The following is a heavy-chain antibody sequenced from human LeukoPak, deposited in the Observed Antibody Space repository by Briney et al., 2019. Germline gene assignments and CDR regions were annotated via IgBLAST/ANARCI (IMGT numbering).Heavy chain of an antibody. Sequence: SETLSLTCTVSGGSISSYYWSWIRQPAGKGLEWIARIYTSGSTNYNPSLKSRATISVDTSKNQFSLKLSYVTAADTAVYYCAREGGLRYFDWLFVYFDIWGQRGQVTVS. V-gene: IGHV4-4*07. CDR3: AREGGLRYFDWLFVYFDI. D-gene: IGHD3-9*01. J-gene: IGHJ4*02. CDR1: GGSISSYY. CDR2: IYTSGST.